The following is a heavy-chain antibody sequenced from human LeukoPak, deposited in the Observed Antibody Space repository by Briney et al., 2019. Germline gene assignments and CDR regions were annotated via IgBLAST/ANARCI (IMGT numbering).Heavy chain of an antibody. CDR1: GFTFSSYA. CDR3: AKRSSSWHFDY. V-gene: IGHV3-23*01. Sequence: GGSLRLSSAAYGFTFSSYAMSWVRQAPGKGLEWVSGISGGGGSTYYADSVKGRFTISRDNSKNTLYLQMNSLRAEDTAVYYCAKRSSSWHFDYWGQGTLVTVSS. D-gene: IGHD6-13*01. CDR2: ISGGGGST. J-gene: IGHJ4*02.